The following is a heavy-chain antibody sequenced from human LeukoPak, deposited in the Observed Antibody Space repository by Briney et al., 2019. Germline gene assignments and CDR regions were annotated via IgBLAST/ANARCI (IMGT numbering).Heavy chain of an antibody. D-gene: IGHD2-15*01. CDR1: GGSISNYY. CDR3: ARGYCSGGSCYSYYYYNYMDV. Sequence: SETLSLTCTVSGGSISNYYWTWIRQPAGKGLEWIGRVYTTGTTNYNPSLKSRVTMSVDTSENQFSPKLSSVTAADTAVYYCARGYCSGGSCYSYYYYNYMDVWGKGTTVTVSS. CDR2: VYTTGTT. J-gene: IGHJ6*03. V-gene: IGHV4-4*07.